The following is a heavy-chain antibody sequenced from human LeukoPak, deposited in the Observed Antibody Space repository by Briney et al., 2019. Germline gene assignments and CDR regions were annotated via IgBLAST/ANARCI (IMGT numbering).Heavy chain of an antibody. Sequence: PGGSLRLSCAASGFTFSHYTMHWVRQAPGKGLEWVSSISGSSNYIYYADSMKGRFTISRDNAKNSLYLQMNSLRAEDTAVYYCAGDAGTWDFDYWGQGTLVTVSS. CDR3: AGDAGTWDFDY. V-gene: IGHV3-21*01. D-gene: IGHD7-27*01. J-gene: IGHJ4*02. CDR1: GFTFSHYT. CDR2: ISGSSNYI.